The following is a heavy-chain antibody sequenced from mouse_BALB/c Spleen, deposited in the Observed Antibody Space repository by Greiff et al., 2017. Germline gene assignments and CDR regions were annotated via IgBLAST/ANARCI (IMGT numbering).Heavy chain of an antibody. CDR1: GFTFSSFG. Sequence: EVQLKESGGGLVQPGGSRKLSCAASGFTFSSFGMHWVRQAPEKGLEWVAYISSCSSTIYYADTVKGRFTISRDNPKNTLFLQMTSRRSEDTAMYYCARSGVPYGYCDVWGAGTTVTVSS. J-gene: IGHJ1*01. D-gene: IGHD3-1*01. CDR2: ISSCSSTI. CDR3: ARSGVPYGYCDV. V-gene: IGHV5-17*02.